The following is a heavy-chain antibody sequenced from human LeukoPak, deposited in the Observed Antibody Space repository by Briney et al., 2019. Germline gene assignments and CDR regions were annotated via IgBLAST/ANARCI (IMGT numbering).Heavy chain of an antibody. CDR1: GASISSSNYY. D-gene: IGHD5-12*01. Sequence: SESLSLTCAVSGASISSSNYYWGWVRQSPGKGLEWIGNIYSSGNTYYNASLKSRVTMYIDTSKNQFSLKLSSVTAADTAMYYCAKSNGYGLIDYWGQGTLVTVSS. CDR2: IYSSGNT. V-gene: IGHV4-39*01. CDR3: AKSNGYGLIDY. J-gene: IGHJ4*02.